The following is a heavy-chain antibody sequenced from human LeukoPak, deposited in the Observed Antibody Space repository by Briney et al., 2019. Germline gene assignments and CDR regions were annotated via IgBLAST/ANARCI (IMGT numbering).Heavy chain of an antibody. CDR2: ISAYNGNT. V-gene: IGHV1-18*04. Sequence: ASVKVSCKASGYTFTSYGISWVRPAPGQGLEWMEWISAYNGNTNYAQKLQGRVTMTTDTSTSTAYKELRSLRSDDTAVYYCARGRSSWEIDYWGQGTLVTVSS. D-gene: IGHD6-13*01. CDR1: GYTFTSYG. J-gene: IGHJ4*02. CDR3: ARGRSSWEIDY.